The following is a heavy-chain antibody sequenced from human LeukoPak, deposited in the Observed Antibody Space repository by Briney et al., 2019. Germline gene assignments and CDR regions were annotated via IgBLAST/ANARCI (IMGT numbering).Heavy chain of an antibody. CDR3: AACNSYGYGTWFDP. J-gene: IGHJ5*02. V-gene: IGHV4-61*05. CDR1: GGSISSSSYY. CDR2: IYYSGST. D-gene: IGHD5-18*01. Sequence: SETLSLTCTVSGGSISSSSYYWGWIRQPPGKGLEWIGYIYYSGSTNYNPSLKSRVTISVDTSKNQFSLKLSSVTAADTAVYYCAACNSYGYGTWFDPWGQGTLVTVSS.